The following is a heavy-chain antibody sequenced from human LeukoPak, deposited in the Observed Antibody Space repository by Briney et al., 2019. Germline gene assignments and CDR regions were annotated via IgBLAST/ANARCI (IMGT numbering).Heavy chain of an antibody. CDR1: GGSISNSSFY. Sequence: PSETLSLTCSVSGGSISNSSFYWGWVRQPPGKGLEWIGSIYYGGNTYCKPSLKSRVTISVDTSKNQFSLKLNSVTAADTAVYYCATDPTYDNSGFPFDYWGQGTLVTVSS. J-gene: IGHJ4*02. D-gene: IGHD3-22*01. V-gene: IGHV4-39*01. CDR2: IYYGGNT. CDR3: ATDPTYDNSGFPFDY.